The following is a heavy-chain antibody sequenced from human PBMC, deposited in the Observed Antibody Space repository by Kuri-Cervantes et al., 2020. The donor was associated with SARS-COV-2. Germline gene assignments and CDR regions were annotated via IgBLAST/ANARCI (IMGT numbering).Heavy chain of an antibody. CDR2: IYYSGST. Sequence: ESLKISCTVSGGSISSYYWSWIRQPPGKGLEWIGYIYYSGSTNYNPSLKSRVTISVDTSKNQFSLKLSSVTAADTAVYYCAKDSLGIVIPLNYFDYWGQGTLVTVSS. V-gene: IGHV4-59*01. CDR3: AKDSLGIVIPLNYFDY. CDR1: GGSISSYY. D-gene: IGHD1-26*01. J-gene: IGHJ4*02.